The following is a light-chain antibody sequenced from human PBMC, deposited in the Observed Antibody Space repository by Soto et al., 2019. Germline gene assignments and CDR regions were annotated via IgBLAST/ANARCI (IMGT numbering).Light chain of an antibody. CDR1: QSLLQTNGYTY. V-gene: IGKV2-28*01. CDR3: QHYNSYSEA. Sequence: DIVMTQSPLSLPVTPGEPASISCRSSQSLLQTNGYTYLDWYLQKPGQSPQLLIYKASTLKSGVPSRFSGSGSGTEFTLTISSLQPDDFATYYCQHYNSYSEAFGQGTKVDIK. CDR2: KAS. J-gene: IGKJ1*01.